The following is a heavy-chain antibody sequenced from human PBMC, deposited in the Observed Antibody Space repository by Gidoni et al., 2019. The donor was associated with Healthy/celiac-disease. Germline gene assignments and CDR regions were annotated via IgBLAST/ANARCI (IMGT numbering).Heavy chain of an antibody. D-gene: IGHD3-22*01. CDR1: GFPFRSYE. Sequence: EVQLVESGGGLVHPGGSLRLSCAASGFPFRSYEMNWVRQAPGKGLEWVSYISSSGSTIYYADSVKGRFTISRYNAKNSLYLQMNSLRAEDTAVYYCARDQGYYYDSTGYSYYFDNWGQGSLVTVSS. J-gene: IGHJ4*02. CDR2: ISSSGSTI. CDR3: ARDQGYYYDSTGYSYYFDN. V-gene: IGHV3-48*03.